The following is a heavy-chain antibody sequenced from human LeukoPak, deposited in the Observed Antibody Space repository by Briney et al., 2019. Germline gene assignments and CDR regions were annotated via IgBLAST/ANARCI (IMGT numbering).Heavy chain of an antibody. J-gene: IGHJ5*02. D-gene: IGHD2-2*01. CDR1: GFTFSSYA. CDR3: GKTPAAMIRYWFDP. V-gene: IGHV3-23*01. CDR2: ISGSAGST. Sequence: QPGGSLRLSCVASGFTFSSYAMSWVRQAPGKGLEWVSAISGSAGSTYYADSVKGRFTISRDNSKNTLYLQMNSLRAEDTAVYYCGKTPAAMIRYWFDPWGQGTLVTVSS.